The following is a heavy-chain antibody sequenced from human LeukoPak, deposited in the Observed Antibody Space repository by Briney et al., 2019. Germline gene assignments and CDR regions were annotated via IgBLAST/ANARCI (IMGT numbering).Heavy chain of an antibody. V-gene: IGHV4-59*01. CDR1: GGSISTYY. Sequence: SETLSLTCTVSGGSISTYYWSWVRQSPGRGLEWIGHIYYSGSTNYNPSLKSRVAMSVDTSKNQFSLKLNSVTAADTAVYYCARDRVVGATTAFDIWGQGAMVTVSS. CDR2: IYYSGST. J-gene: IGHJ3*02. D-gene: IGHD1-26*01. CDR3: ARDRVVGATTAFDI.